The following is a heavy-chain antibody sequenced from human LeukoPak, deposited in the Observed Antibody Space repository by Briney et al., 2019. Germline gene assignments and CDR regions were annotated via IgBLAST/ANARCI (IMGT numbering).Heavy chain of an antibody. CDR3: ARGALTDYYYYYGMDV. Sequence: ASVKVSCKASGYTFTSYYMHWVRLAPGQGLEWMGIINPSGGSTSYAQKFQGRVTMTRDTSTSTVYMELSSLRSEDTAVYYCARGALTDYYYYYGMDVWGQGTTVTVSS. J-gene: IGHJ6*02. V-gene: IGHV1-46*01. CDR1: GYTFTSYY. CDR2: INPSGGST.